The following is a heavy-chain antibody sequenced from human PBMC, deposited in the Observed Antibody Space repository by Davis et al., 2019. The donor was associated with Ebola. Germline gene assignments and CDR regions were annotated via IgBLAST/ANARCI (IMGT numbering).Heavy chain of an antibody. V-gene: IGHV1-18*01. CDR2: ISAYNGNT. Sequence: ASVKVSCKASGGTFSSYGISWVRQAPGQGLEWMGWISAYNGNTNYAQKLQGRVTMTTDTATTTAYMEVGSLRSDDTAVYYCARAQFPTTSDHWGQGTLVTVSS. D-gene: IGHD1-1*01. CDR3: ARAQFPTTSDH. CDR1: GGTFSSYG. J-gene: IGHJ4*02.